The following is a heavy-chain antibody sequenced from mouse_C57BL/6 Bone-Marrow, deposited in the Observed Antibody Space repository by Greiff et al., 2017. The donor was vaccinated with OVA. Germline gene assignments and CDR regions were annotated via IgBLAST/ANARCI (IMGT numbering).Heavy chain of an antibody. D-gene: IGHD1-1*01. CDR3: ARSYYYGSLYYFDY. CDR1: GYTFTSYW. Sequence: VHLVESGAELVKPGASVKLSCKASGYTFTSYWMHWVKQRPGRGLEWIGRIDPNSGGTKYNEKFKSKATLTVDKPSSTAYMQLSSLTSEDSAVYYCARSYYYGSLYYFDYWGQGTTLTVSS. V-gene: IGHV1-72*01. CDR2: IDPNSGGT. J-gene: IGHJ2*01.